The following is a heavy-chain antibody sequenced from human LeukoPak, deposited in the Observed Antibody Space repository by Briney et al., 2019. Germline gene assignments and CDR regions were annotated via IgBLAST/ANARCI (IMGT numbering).Heavy chain of an antibody. Sequence: SSEILSLTCTVSGGSISSYYWSWIRQPPGKGLEWIGYIYYSGSTNYNPSLKSRVTISVDTSRNQFSLKLSSVTAADTAVYYCARVWHYYGSGSPNWFDPWGQGTLVTVSS. CDR2: IYYSGST. CDR3: ARVWHYYGSGSPNWFDP. J-gene: IGHJ5*02. D-gene: IGHD3-10*01. CDR1: GGSISSYY. V-gene: IGHV4-59*01.